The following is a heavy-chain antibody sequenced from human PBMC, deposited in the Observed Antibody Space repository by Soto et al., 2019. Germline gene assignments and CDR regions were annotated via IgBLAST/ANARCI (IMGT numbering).Heavy chain of an antibody. CDR1: GFSSSSYA. Sequence: EVQLLDSGGGLVQPGGSLRLSCAASGFSSSSYAMTWVRQAPGKGLEWVSSISGNGGSTYYADSVKGRFTISRDKSNNTLYLKMSSLRAEDTAVYYCAKVQRSGVGYGMDVWGQGTTVTVSS. CDR3: AKVQRSGVGYGMDV. V-gene: IGHV3-23*01. J-gene: IGHJ6*02. CDR2: ISGNGGST. D-gene: IGHD6-25*01.